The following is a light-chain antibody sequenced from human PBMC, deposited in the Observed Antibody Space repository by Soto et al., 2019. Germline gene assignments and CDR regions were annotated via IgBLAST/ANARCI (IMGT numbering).Light chain of an antibody. CDR3: ATGDATLSAAV. CDR2: ENE. V-gene: IGLV1-51*02. CDR1: SSNIGINF. J-gene: IGLJ3*02. Sequence: QSVLTQPPSVSAAPGQKVTISCSGRSSNIGINFVSWYRKLPGTAPKLLIYENERRPSGIPDRFSGSKSGTSATLAITGFQTGDEADYYCATGDATLSAAVFGGGTKVTVL.